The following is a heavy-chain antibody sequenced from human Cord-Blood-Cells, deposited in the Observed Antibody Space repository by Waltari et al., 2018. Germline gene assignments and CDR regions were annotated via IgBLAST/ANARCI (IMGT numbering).Heavy chain of an antibody. Sequence: QVQLVQSGADVKKPGASVMVSFKASGYTFTSHDINWVRQATGQGLEWMGWMNPNRGNTGYAQKFQGRVTMTRNTSISTAYMELSSLRSEDSAVYYCARGIAADYWGQGTLVTVSS. CDR3: ARGIAADY. V-gene: IGHV1-8*01. J-gene: IGHJ4*02. CDR1: GYTFTSHD. D-gene: IGHD6-13*01. CDR2: MNPNRGNT.